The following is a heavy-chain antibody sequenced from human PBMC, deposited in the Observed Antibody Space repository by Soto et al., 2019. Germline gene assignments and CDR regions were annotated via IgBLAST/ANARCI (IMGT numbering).Heavy chain of an antibody. D-gene: IGHD6-13*01. J-gene: IGHJ6*02. V-gene: IGHV1-58*02. Sequence: ASVKVSCKASGFTFTSSAMQWVRQARGQRLEWIGWIVVGSGNTNYAQKFQERVTITRDMSTSTAYMELSSLRSEDTAVYYCAAMGSSSSYYGMDVWGQGTTVTVSS. CDR2: IVVGSGNT. CDR1: GFTFTSSA. CDR3: AAMGSSSSYYGMDV.